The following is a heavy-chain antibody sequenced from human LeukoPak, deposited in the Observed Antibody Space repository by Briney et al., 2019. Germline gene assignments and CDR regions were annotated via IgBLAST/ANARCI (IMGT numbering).Heavy chain of an antibody. J-gene: IGHJ4*02. CDR1: GFTFSIYA. CDR2: ISGTSGNT. D-gene: IGHD5-18*01. Sequence: PGGSLRLSCAASGFTFSIYAMSWVRQAPGKGLEWVSSISGTSGNTYYADSVKGRFTISRDNSKNMLYLQMNSLRAEDTAVYYCAKDQDWPTAMITNWGQGTLVTVSS. CDR3: AKDQDWPTAMITN. V-gene: IGHV3-23*01.